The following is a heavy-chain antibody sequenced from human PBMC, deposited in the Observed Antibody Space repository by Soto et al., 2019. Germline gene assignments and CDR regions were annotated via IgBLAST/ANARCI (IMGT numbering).Heavy chain of an antibody. CDR2: MNPNSGNT. Sequence: QVQLVQSGAEVKKSGASVKVSCKASGYTFTSHDITWVRQATGQGLEWMGWMNPNSGNTGYAQKFQGRVTMTRNTSISTAYMELSSLRSEDTAVYYCARWDYGYYARVDYWGQGTLVTVSS. J-gene: IGHJ4*02. V-gene: IGHV1-8*01. CDR3: ARWDYGYYARVDY. CDR1: GYTFTSHD. D-gene: IGHD4-17*01.